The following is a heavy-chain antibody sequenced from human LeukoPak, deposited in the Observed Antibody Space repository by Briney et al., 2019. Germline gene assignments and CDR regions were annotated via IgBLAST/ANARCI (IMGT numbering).Heavy chain of an antibody. V-gene: IGHV3-48*03. CDR2: ISSSGSTI. D-gene: IGHD3-10*01. CDR1: GFTFSSYE. Sequence: GGSLRLSCAASGFTFSSYEMNWVRQAPGKGLEWVSYISSSGSTIYYADSVKGRFTISRHNAKNSLYLQMNSLRAEDTAVYYCARDYLSGGGFDYWGQGTLVTVSS. J-gene: IGHJ4*02. CDR3: ARDYLSGGGFDY.